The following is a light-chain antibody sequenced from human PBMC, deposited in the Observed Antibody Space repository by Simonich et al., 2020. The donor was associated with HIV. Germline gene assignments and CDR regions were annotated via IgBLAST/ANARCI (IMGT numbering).Light chain of an antibody. CDR3: SSYAGSNSYV. V-gene: IGLV2-8*01. Sequence: QSALTQPPSASGSPGQSVTISCTGTSSDVGGSNYVSWYQQRPGKAPRLMIYEVNKLPSGVPDRFSGSKSGNMASLTVSGLQAEDEADYYCSSYAGSNSYVFGTGTKVTVL. CDR2: EVN. CDR1: SSDVGGSNY. J-gene: IGLJ1*01.